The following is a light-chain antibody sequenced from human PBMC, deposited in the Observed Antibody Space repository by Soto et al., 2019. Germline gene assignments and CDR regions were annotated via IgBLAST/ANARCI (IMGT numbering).Light chain of an antibody. V-gene: IGKV1-33*01. CDR3: QQYENLPT. CDR2: DAS. Sequence: DIQMTQSPSSLSGSVGDRVTITCRASQSIGSLLAWYQQKPGRAPKLLIYDASNLEAGVPSRFRGSGSGTDFTFTISRLQPEDIATYYCQQYENLPTFGQGTRLEIK. CDR1: QSIGSL. J-gene: IGKJ5*01.